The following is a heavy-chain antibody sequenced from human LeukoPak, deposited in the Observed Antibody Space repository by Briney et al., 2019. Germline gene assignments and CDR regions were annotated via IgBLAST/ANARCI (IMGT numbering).Heavy chain of an antibody. D-gene: IGHD3-9*01. CDR3: AKVNDILTGSGWFDP. V-gene: IGHV3-23*01. CDR2: ISGSGGST. CDR1: GFTFSSYA. J-gene: IGHJ5*02. Sequence: GSLRLSCAASGFTFSSYAMSWVRQAPGKGLEWVSAISGSGGSTYYADSVKGRFTISRDNSKNTLYLQMNSLRAEDTAVYYCAKVNDILTGSGWFDPWGQGTLVTVSS.